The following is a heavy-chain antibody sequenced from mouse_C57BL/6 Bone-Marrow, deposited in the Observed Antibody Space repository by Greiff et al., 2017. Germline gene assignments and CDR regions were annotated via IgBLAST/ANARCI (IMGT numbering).Heavy chain of an antibody. J-gene: IGHJ4*01. V-gene: IGHV2-4*01. Sequence: QVQLQQSGPGLVQPSPSLSISCKASGFSLTSYGVHWVRQTPGKGLEWLGVIWSGGGTDYNDAFISRLSISKDNSKCQVFFKMNSLQAADTAIYYCAKIADYALDYWGQGTSVTVSS. CDR2: IWSGGGT. CDR1: GFSLTSYG. CDR3: AKIADYALDY.